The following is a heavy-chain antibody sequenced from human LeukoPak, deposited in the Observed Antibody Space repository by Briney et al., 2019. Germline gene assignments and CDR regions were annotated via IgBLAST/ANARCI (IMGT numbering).Heavy chain of an antibody. Sequence: SETLSLTCAVSGGSISSYYWSWIRQPPGKGLEWIGYIYYSGSTNYNPSLKSRITLSLDTSKNQFYLKLTSVTVADTAVYYCARVDSTAFYAESFDSWGQGTLVTVSS. CDR3: ARVDSTAFYAESFDS. D-gene: IGHD2/OR15-2a*01. V-gene: IGHV4-59*12. J-gene: IGHJ4*02. CDR1: GGSISSYY. CDR2: IYYSGST.